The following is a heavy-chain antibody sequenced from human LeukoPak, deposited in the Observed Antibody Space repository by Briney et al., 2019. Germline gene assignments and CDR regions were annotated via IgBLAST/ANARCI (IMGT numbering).Heavy chain of an antibody. CDR2: INHSGST. D-gene: IGHD2-2*01. CDR3: ARAPTIVVVPAAYYFDY. J-gene: IGHJ4*02. V-gene: IGHV4-34*01. Sequence: SETLSLTCAVYGGSFSGYYWSWIRHPPGKGLEWIGEINHSGSTNYNPSLKSRVTISVDTSKNQFSLKRSSVTAADTAVYYCARAPTIVVVPAAYYFDYWGQGTLVTVSS. CDR1: GGSFSGYY.